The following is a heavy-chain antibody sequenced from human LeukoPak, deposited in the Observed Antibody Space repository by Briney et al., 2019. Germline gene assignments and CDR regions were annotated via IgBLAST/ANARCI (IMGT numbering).Heavy chain of an antibody. D-gene: IGHD3-3*01. V-gene: IGHV3-21*01. J-gene: IGHJ4*02. CDR3: ARVRSWSGQEDY. CDR1: GFTFSSYT. Sequence: PGGSLRLSCAASGFTFSSYTMNWVRQAPGKGLEWVSSISSISSYIYYADSVKGRFTLSRDNAKNSLYLQMNSLRAEDTAVYYCARVRSWSGQEDYWGQGTLVTVSS. CDR2: ISSISSYI.